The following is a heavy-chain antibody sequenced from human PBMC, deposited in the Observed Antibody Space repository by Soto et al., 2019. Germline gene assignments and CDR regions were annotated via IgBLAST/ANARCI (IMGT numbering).Heavy chain of an antibody. Sequence: GESLKISCKGSGYSFSNHWIAWVRQMPGKGLEWMGIIYPGDSDTRYSPSFQGQVTISADKSISTAYLQWSTPKASDTAMYYCARLTYCTTTSCYTTRSYYYGMDVWGQGTTVTVSS. D-gene: IGHD2-2*02. CDR3: ARLTYCTTTSCYTTRSYYYGMDV. J-gene: IGHJ6*02. CDR2: IYPGDSDT. V-gene: IGHV5-51*01. CDR1: GYSFSNHW.